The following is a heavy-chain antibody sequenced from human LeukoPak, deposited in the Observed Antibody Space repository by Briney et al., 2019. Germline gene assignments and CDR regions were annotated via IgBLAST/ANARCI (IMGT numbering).Heavy chain of an antibody. CDR2: ISAYNGNT. D-gene: IGHD3-3*01. CDR1: GYTFTSYG. V-gene: IGHV1-18*01. Sequence: GASVKVSCKASGYTFTSYGISWVRQAPGQGLEWMGWISAYNGNTNYAQKLQGRVTMTTDTSTSTAYMELRSLRSDDTAVYYCARPSNQAYYDFWSGYYGYWTFDYWGQGTLVTVS. CDR3: ARPSNQAYYDFWSGYYGYWTFDY. J-gene: IGHJ4*02.